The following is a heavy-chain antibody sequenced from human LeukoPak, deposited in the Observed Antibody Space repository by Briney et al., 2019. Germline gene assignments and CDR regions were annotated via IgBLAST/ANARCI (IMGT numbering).Heavy chain of an antibody. CDR3: ARDLTLTVAFDI. V-gene: IGHV4-4*07. CDR2: LSGSGDT. J-gene: IGHJ3*02. CDR1: RGSVTTYS. D-gene: IGHD3-16*01. Sequence: SETLSLTCTVSRGSVTTYSWSWIRLPAGKGLEWIGRLSGSGDTNFNPSLKTRVTMSADESKNQFSLHLRSVTAADTAVYFCARDLTLTVAFDIWGQGTVVTVSS.